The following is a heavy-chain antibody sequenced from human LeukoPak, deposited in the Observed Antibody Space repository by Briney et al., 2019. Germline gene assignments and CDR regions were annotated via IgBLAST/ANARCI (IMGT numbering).Heavy chain of an antibody. D-gene: IGHD3-9*01. J-gene: IGHJ4*02. CDR3: ARDLGYYDIVTGYYIGYFDS. CDR1: GYTFTSYD. Sequence: ASVKVSCKASGYTFTSYDINWVRQATGQGLEWMGWMNPNSGNTGYAQKFQGRVTMTRNTSISTAYMELSSLRSDDTAVYYCARDLGYYDIVTGYYIGYFDSCGQGTLVTVSS. V-gene: IGHV1-8*01. CDR2: MNPNSGNT.